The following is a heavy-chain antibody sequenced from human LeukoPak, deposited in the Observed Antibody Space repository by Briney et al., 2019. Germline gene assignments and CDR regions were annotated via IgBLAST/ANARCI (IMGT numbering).Heavy chain of an antibody. D-gene: IGHD4-17*01. V-gene: IGHV4-38-2*02. CDR3: ATSDVTDDDFFHY. CDR1: GYSISSGYY. CDR2: IYHSGST. Sequence: PSETLSLTCTVSGYSISSGYYWGWIRQPPGKGLEWIGSIYHSGSTYYNPSLKSRVTISVDTSKNQFSLKLSSVTAADTAVYFCATSDVTDDDFFHYWGQGTLVTVSS. J-gene: IGHJ4*02.